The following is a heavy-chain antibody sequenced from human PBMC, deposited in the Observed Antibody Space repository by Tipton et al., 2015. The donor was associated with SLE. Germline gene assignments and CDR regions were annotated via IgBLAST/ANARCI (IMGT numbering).Heavy chain of an antibody. CDR3: ARLPDSYYYYYGMDV. CDR1: GFTFSSYE. J-gene: IGHJ6*02. D-gene: IGHD1-14*01. Sequence: GSLRLSCAASGFTFSSYEMNWVRQAPGKGLEWVSYIGSSGSTIYYADSVKGRFTISRDNAKNSLYLQMNSLRAEDTAVYYCARLPDSYYYYYGMDVWGQGTTVTVSS. CDR2: IGSSGSTI. V-gene: IGHV3-48*03.